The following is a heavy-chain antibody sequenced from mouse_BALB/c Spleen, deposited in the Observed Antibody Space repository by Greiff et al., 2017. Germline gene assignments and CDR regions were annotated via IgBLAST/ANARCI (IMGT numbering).Heavy chain of an antibody. CDR1: GYTFTSYW. V-gene: IGHV1-69*02. CDR2: IYPSDSYT. J-gene: IGHJ1*01. CDR3: TRRISDGPWYFDV. Sequence: QVQLQQPGAELVRPGASVKLSCKASGYTFTSYWINWVKQRPGQGLEWIGNIYPSDSYTNYNQKFKDKATLTVDKSSSTAYMQLSSPTSEDSSVYYCTRRISDGPWYFDVWGAGTTVTVSS. D-gene: IGHD2-3*01.